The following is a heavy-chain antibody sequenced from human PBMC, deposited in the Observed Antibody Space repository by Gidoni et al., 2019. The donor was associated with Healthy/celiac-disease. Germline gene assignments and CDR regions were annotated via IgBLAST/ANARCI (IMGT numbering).Heavy chain of an antibody. J-gene: IGHJ5*02. Sequence: QVQLQESGPGLVKPSETLSLTCTVPGGSISSYSWSVLRQPAGKGLEWIGRIYTSGSTNYNPALKSRVTMSVDTSKNQFSLKLSSVTAADTAVYYCARARRAIAAAGTSVWFDPWGQGTLVTVSS. CDR2: IYTSGST. CDR3: ARARRAIAAAGTSVWFDP. V-gene: IGHV4-4*07. CDR1: GGSISSYS. D-gene: IGHD6-13*01.